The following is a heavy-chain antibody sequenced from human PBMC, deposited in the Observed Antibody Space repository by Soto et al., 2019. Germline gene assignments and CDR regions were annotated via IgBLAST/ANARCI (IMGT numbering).Heavy chain of an antibody. CDR1: GYTFTSYD. D-gene: IGHD6-13*01. CDR3: ARAKPVYSGS. CDR2: MNPNSGNT. Sequence: QVQLVQSGAEVKKPGASVKVSCKASGYTFTSYDINWVRQATGQGLEWMGWMNPNSGNTGYAQKFQGRVTMTRNTSISTANMTLSGLRSEARAVYYCARAKPVYSGSWAQGPMFTVS. V-gene: IGHV1-8*01. J-gene: IGHJ4*02.